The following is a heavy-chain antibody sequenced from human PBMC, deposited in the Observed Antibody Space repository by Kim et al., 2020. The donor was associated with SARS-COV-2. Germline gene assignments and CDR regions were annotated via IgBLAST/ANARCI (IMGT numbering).Heavy chain of an antibody. CDR2: IYYSGST. CDR3: ARQSKQWLVQDAFDI. D-gene: IGHD6-19*01. V-gene: IGHV4-39*01. CDR1: GGSISSGSYY. Sequence: SETLSLTCTVSGGSISSGSYYWSWIRQPPGKGLEWIGSIYYSGSTYYNPSLKSRVTISVDTSKNQFSLKLSSVTAADTAVYYCARQSKQWLVQDAFDIWGQGTRVTVSS. J-gene: IGHJ3*02.